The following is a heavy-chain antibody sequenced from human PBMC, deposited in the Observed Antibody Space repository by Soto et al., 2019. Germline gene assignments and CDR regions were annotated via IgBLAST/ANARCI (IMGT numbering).Heavy chain of an antibody. CDR2: ISGSGGST. V-gene: IGHV3-53*01. Sequence: GGSLRLSCAASWFTVSSNYMSWVRQAPGKGLEWVSVISGSGGSTYYADSVKGRFTISRDNAKNSLYLQMNSLRVEDTAVYYCARVFDTYYFDLWGQGNMVTVSS. CDR3: ARVFDTYYFDL. J-gene: IGHJ4*02. D-gene: IGHD3-9*01. CDR1: WFTVSSNY.